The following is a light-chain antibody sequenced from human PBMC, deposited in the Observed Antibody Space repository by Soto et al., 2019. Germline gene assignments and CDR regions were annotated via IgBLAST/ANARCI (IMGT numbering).Light chain of an antibody. V-gene: IGKV3D-7*01. Sequence: DIVLTPSPGSLAVSLGARATLSCRASQSVSSSYLTWYQQKPGQAPRLLIYGASTRATSIPARFSGSGSGTDFTLTISSLQPEDFAVYYCQQDYNLPLTFGGGTKV. CDR2: GAS. CDR3: QQDYNLPLT. CDR1: QSVSSSY. J-gene: IGKJ4*01.